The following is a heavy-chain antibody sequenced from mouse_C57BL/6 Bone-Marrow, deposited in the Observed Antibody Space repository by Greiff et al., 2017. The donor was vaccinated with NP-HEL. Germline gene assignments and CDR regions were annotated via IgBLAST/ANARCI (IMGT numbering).Heavy chain of an antibody. CDR1: GFTFSSYA. CDR3: TRACDYDGYAMDY. V-gene: IGHV5-9-1*02. J-gene: IGHJ4*01. D-gene: IGHD2-4*01. CDR2: ISSGGDYI. Sequence: EVQVVESGEGLVKPGGSLKLSCAASGFTFSSYAMSWVRQTPEKRLEWVAYISSGGDYIYYADTVKGRFTISRDNARNTLYLQMSSLKSEDTAMYYCTRACDYDGYAMDYWGQGTSVTVSS.